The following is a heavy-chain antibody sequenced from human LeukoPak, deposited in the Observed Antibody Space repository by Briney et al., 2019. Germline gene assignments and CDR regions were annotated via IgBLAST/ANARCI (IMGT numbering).Heavy chain of an antibody. J-gene: IGHJ5*02. CDR1: GYSISSGYY. CDR2: IYHSGST. V-gene: IGHV4-38-2*02. D-gene: IGHD3-10*01. Sequence: PSETLSLTCTVSGYSISSGYYWGWIRQPPGKGLEWIGSIYHSGSTYYNPSLKSRVTISVDTSKNQFSLKLSSVTAADTAVYYCARDAPTFYGSGSLPWFDPWGQGTLVTVSS. CDR3: ARDAPTFYGSGSLPWFDP.